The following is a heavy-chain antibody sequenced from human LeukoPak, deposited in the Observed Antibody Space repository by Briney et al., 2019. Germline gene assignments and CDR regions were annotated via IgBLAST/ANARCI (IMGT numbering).Heavy chain of an antibody. J-gene: IGHJ4*02. CDR3: TRDVSNY. CDR1: GYTFSNSG. V-gene: IGHV1-18*01. Sequence: ASVKVSCKASGYTFSNSGITSDSGITWVRQAPGQGLEWMGWISAYNANANYARKFQGRFTMTTDRSMSTAYMELRTLTSDDTAVYYCTRDVSNYWGQGTLVTVSA. CDR2: ISAYNANA.